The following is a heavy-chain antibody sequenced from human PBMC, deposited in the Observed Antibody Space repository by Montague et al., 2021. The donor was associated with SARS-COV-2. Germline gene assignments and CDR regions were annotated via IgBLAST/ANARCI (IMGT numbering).Heavy chain of an antibody. CDR1: GGSISSSD. CDR3: ARETMTGDAFDV. Sequence: SETLSLTCAVSGGSISSSDWGWTRQPPGKGLEWIGFFYSSGITDSNPSFKSRVSISLDTSKNQVSLKLRSGTTADTAVYYCARETMTGDAFDVWGQGTMVTVSP. V-gene: IGHV4-59*12. D-gene: IGHD1-14*01. J-gene: IGHJ3*01. CDR2: FYSSGIT.